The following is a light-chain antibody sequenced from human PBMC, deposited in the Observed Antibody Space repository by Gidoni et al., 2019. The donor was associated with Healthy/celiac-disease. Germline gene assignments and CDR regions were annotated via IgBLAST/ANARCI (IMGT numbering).Light chain of an antibody. CDR1: QGISNS. J-gene: IGKJ4*01. Sequence: DLHITQSPSSLSASVGDRVTITCRSSQGISNSLAWYQQKPGKAPKLLLYAASRLESGVPYRFSGSGSGTDYTLTISSLQHEDFATDYCQQYYSTPQTFXGXTKVEIK. CDR2: AAS. V-gene: IGKV1-NL1*01. CDR3: QQYYSTPQT.